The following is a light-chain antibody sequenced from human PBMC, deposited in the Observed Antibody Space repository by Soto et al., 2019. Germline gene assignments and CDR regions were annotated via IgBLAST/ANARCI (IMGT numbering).Light chain of an antibody. CDR1: QTLTSNY. J-gene: IGKJ4*01. V-gene: IGKV3-20*01. CDR2: GAA. CDR3: QQYSDSVLT. Sequence: EIVLTQSPATLSLSPGERATLSCRASQTLTSNYLAWYQQKPGQAPRHLIHGAASRATGIPDRFSGSGSGTDFTLTISRLEPEDFAVYYCQQYSDSVLTFGGGTKVEIK.